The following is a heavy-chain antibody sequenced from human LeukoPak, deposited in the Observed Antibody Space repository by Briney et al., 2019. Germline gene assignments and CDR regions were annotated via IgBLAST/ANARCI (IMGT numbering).Heavy chain of an antibody. CDR3: ARDLLAADYYDSSGQSARMGDDAFDI. Sequence: PGGSLRLSCAASGFTFSSYAMSWVRQAPGKGLEWVSAISGSGGSTYYADSVKGRFTISRDNAKNSLYLQMNSLRAEDTAVYYCARDLLAADYYDSSGQSARMGDDAFDIWGQGTMVTVSS. CDR1: GFTFSSYA. V-gene: IGHV3-23*01. J-gene: IGHJ3*02. D-gene: IGHD3-22*01. CDR2: ISGSGGST.